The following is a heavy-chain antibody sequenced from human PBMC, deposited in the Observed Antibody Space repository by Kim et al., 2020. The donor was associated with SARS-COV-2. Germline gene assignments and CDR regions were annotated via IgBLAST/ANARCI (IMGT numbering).Heavy chain of an antibody. CDR1: GFTFSSYA. V-gene: IGHV3-30-3*01. J-gene: IGHJ6*01. D-gene: IGHD2-2*02. Sequence: GGSLRLSCAASGFTFSSYAMHWVRQAPGKGLEWVAVISYDGSNKYYADSVKGRFTISRDNSKNTLYLQMNSLRAEDTAVYYCARGYCSSTSCYTDYGMDV. CDR3: ARGYCSSTSCYTDYGMDV. CDR2: ISYDGSNK.